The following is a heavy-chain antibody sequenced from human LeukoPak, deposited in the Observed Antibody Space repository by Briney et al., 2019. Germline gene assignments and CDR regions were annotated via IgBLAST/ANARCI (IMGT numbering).Heavy chain of an antibody. Sequence: ASVKVSCKASGGTFSSYAISWVRQAPGQGLEWIGGIIPIFGTANYAQKFQGRVTITTDESTSTAYMELSSLRSEDTAVYYCARGGTSIAALADYYYYYYMDVWGKGTTVTVSS. CDR2: IIPIFGTA. V-gene: IGHV1-69*05. CDR3: ARGGTSIAALADYYYYYYMDV. D-gene: IGHD6-6*01. CDR1: GGTFSSYA. J-gene: IGHJ6*03.